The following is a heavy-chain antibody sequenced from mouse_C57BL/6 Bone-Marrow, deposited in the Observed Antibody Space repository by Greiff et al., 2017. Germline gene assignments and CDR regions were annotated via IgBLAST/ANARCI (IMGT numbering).Heavy chain of an antibody. J-gene: IGHJ1*03. D-gene: IGHD2-1*01. CDR2: ISNGGGST. CDR3: ARQYGNPSYWYFDV. CDR1: GFTFSDYY. Sequence: EVKVVESGGGLVQPGGSLKLSCAASGFTFSDYYMYWVRQTPEKRLEWVAYISNGGGSTYYPDTVKGRFTISRDNAKNTLYLQMSRLKSEDTAMYYCARQYGNPSYWYFDVWGTGTTVTVSS. V-gene: IGHV5-12*01.